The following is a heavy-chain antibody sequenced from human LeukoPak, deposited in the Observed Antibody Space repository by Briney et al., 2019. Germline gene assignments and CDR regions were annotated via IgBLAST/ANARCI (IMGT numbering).Heavy chain of an antibody. D-gene: IGHD3-10*01. CDR3: AKASRGGVRGVIDY. CDR1: GFTFDDYG. Sequence: GGSLRLSCAASGFTFDDYGMSWVRQAPGKGLEWVSGINWNGGSTGYADSVKGRFTISRDNAKNSVYLQMNSLRAEDTALYYCAKASRGGVRGVIDYWGQGTLVTVSS. CDR2: INWNGGST. J-gene: IGHJ4*02. V-gene: IGHV3-20*04.